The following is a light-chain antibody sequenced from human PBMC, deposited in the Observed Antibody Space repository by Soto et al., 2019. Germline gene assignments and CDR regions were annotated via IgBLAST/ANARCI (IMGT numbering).Light chain of an antibody. CDR3: QQYGSWT. V-gene: IGKV3-20*01. Sequence: EIVLTQSPGTLSVSPGERATLSCRASQTISRNNLAWYQQKPGQAPSLLIYGTSSRATGIPDRFSGSGSGTDFTLTISRLEPEDSEIYYCQQYGSWTFGQGTKVEI. J-gene: IGKJ1*01. CDR2: GTS. CDR1: QTISRNN.